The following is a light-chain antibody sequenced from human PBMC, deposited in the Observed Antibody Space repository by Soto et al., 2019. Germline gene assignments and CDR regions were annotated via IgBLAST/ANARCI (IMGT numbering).Light chain of an antibody. CDR2: AAS. V-gene: IGKV1-39*01. CDR1: QSISSY. J-gene: IGKJ2*02. Sequence: DIQMTQSPSSLSASVGDRVTITCRASQSISSYLNWYQQKPGKVPNLLIYAASSLQSGVPSRFSGSGSGTDFTLTISSLQPVDFATYYCQQSYSTPSTFGQGTKLEIK. CDR3: QQSYSTPST.